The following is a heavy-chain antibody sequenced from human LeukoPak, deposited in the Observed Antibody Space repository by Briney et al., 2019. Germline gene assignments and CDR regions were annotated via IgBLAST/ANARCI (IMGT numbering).Heavy chain of an antibody. D-gene: IGHD2-21*02. J-gene: IGHJ4*02. CDR3: AKDPRGVTSEDYFDC. CDR2: ISWNSGRI. CDR1: GFTFDDYA. Sequence: GGSLRLSCTASGFTFDDYAMHWVRQAPGKGLEWVSSISWNSGRIDYADSVKGRFTISRDDAKNSLYLQMNSLRVEDTALYYCAKDPRGVTSEDYFDCWGQGALVTVSS. V-gene: IGHV3-9*01.